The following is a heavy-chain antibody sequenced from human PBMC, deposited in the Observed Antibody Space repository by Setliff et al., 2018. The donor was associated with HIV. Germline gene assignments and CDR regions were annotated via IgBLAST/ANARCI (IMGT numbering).Heavy chain of an antibody. J-gene: IGHJ3*02. V-gene: IGHV3-74*01. D-gene: IGHD6-19*01. CDR2: MNSDGSRI. CDR3: AKDWSSCFDAFDI. CDR1: GFSFNTYW. Sequence: GGSLRLSCAASGFSFNTYWVHWVRQAPGEGPVWVLRMNSDGSRINYADSVKGRFTISRDNAKDTLYLQMSSLRAEDTAVYYCAKDWSSCFDAFDIWGQGTMVTVSS.